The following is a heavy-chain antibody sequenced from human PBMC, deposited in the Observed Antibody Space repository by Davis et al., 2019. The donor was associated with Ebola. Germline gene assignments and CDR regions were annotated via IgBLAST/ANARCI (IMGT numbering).Heavy chain of an antibody. D-gene: IGHD3-22*01. CDR1: GFTFSSYSMN. Sequence: PGGSLRLSCAASGFTFSSYSMNWVRQAPGKGLEWIGSIYYSGSTYYNPSLKSRVTISVDTSKNQFSLKLSSVTAADTAVYYCASHYYDSSGYVAFDIWGQGTMVTVSS. CDR2: IYYSGST. CDR3: ASHYYDSSGYVAFDI. J-gene: IGHJ3*02. V-gene: IGHV4-59*05.